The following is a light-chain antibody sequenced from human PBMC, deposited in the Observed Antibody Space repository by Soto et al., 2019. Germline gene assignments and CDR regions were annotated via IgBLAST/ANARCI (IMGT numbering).Light chain of an antibody. V-gene: IGLV2-8*01. J-gene: IGLJ2*01. CDR3: SSYAGSNNLV. CDR2: EVS. CDR1: SSDVGGYNY. Sequence: QSALTQPPSASGSPGQSVTISCTGTSSDVGGYNYVSWYQQHPGKAPKLMIYEVSKRPSGVPDCFSGSKSGNTASLTVSGLQAEDEAEYYCSSYAGSNNLVFGGGTKVTVL.